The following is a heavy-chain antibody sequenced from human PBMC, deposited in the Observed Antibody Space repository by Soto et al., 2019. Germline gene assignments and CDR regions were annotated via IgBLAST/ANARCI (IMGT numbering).Heavy chain of an antibody. D-gene: IGHD3-9*01. V-gene: IGHV4-30-4*01. CDR2: IYYSGST. J-gene: IGHJ6*02. CDR3: ARGWWKKDYDILTGYYNGVSKYGMDV. Sequence: PSETLSLTCTVSGGSISSGDYYWSWIRQPPGKGLEWIGYIYYSGSTYYNPSLKSRVTISVDTSKNQFSLKLSSVTAADTAVYYCARGWWKKDYDILTGYYNGVSKYGMDVWGQGTTVTVSS. CDR1: GGSISSGDYY.